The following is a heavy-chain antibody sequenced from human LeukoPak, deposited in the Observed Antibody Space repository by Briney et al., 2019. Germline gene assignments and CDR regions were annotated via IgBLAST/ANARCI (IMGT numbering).Heavy chain of an antibody. V-gene: IGHV1-2*02. Sequence: ASVKVSCKASGYTFTSYGISWVRQAPGQGLEWMGWINPNSGGTNYAQKFQGRVTMTRDTSISTAYMELSRLRSDDTAVYYCAREGRKRYYGSGSYRYWGQGTLVTVSS. J-gene: IGHJ4*02. D-gene: IGHD3-10*01. CDR3: AREGRKRYYGSGSYRY. CDR1: GYTFTSYG. CDR2: INPNSGGT.